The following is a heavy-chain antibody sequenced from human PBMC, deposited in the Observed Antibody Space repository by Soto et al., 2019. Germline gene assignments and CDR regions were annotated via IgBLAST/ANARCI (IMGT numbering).Heavy chain of an antibody. D-gene: IGHD3-10*01. CDR1: GDSFSTTDYS. Sequence: QLQLQESGPGLVKPSETLSLTCTVSGDSFSTTDYSWAWIRQTPGKGLEWIGTIYYSGSTYYNPSLKSRVTISVDTSKNQFSLRLSSVTAADTAVYYCARRGRGLYGMDVWGQGTTVTVSS. CDR2: IYYSGST. CDR3: ARRGRGLYGMDV. V-gene: IGHV4-39*01. J-gene: IGHJ6*02.